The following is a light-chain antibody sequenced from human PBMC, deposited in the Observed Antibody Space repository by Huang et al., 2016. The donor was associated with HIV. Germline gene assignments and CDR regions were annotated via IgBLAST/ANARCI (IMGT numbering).Light chain of an antibody. Sequence: EIVLTQSPDTLSLSPGERATVSCRVSQTIKNIYLAWYQQKPGQGPRLLICGASSRATDIPDRFSGSGSGTDFTLTINRLVPEDFAVYYCQQYDSSQGISFGQGTRLEMK. CDR2: GAS. CDR3: QQYDSSQGIS. J-gene: IGKJ5*01. V-gene: IGKV3-20*01. CDR1: QTIKNIY.